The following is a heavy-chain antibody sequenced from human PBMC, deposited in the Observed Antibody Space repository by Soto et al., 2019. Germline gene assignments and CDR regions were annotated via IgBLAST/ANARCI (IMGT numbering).Heavy chain of an antibody. J-gene: IGHJ4*02. CDR2: ISGSGGST. CDR3: AKRKTLNRYSSSSVSFDY. D-gene: IGHD6-6*01. V-gene: IGHV3-23*01. Sequence: GGSLRLSCAASGFTFSSYAMSWVRQAPGKGLEWVSAISGSGGSTYYADSVKGRFTIPRDNSKNTLYLQMNSLRAEDTAVYYCAKRKTLNRYSSSSVSFDYWGQGTLVTVSS. CDR1: GFTFSSYA.